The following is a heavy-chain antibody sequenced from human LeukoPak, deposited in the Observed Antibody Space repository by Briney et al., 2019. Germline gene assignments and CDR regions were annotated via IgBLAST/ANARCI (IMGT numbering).Heavy chain of an antibody. CDR3: ARDLTFGGVIGLYFDY. CDR2: ISSSGSTI. J-gene: IGHJ4*02. V-gene: IGHV3-48*03. D-gene: IGHD3-16*01. CDR1: GFAFSSYE. Sequence: GGSLRLSCTASGFAFSSYEMNWVRQAPGKGLVWVSYISSSGSTIYYADSVKGRFTISRDNAKNSLYLQMNSLRAEDTAVYYCARDLTFGGVIGLYFDYWGQGTLVTVSS.